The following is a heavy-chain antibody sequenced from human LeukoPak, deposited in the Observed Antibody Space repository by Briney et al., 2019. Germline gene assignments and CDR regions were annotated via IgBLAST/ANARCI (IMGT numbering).Heavy chain of an antibody. CDR1: GGSISSSNW. J-gene: IGHJ3*02. CDR2: IYHSGST. Sequence: PSGTLSLTCAVSGGSISSSNWWSWVRRPPGKGLEWIGEIYHSGSTNYNPSLKSRVTISVDKSKNQFSLKLSSVTAADTAVYYCARDPRFYYDSSGYSADAFDIWGQGTMVTVSS. V-gene: IGHV4-4*02. CDR3: ARDPRFYYDSSGYSADAFDI. D-gene: IGHD3-22*01.